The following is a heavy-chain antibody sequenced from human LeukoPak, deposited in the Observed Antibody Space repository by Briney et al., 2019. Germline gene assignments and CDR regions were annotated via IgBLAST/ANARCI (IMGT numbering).Heavy chain of an antibody. V-gene: IGHV3-30*02. CDR1: GFTFSSYE. D-gene: IGHD2-2*01. CDR3: AKEGELPAAIRPYVFDI. CDR2: IRYDGSNK. Sequence: GGSLRLSCAASGFTFSSYEMNWVRQAPGKGLEWVAFIRYDGSNKYYVDSVKGRFTISRDNSKNTLYLQMNTLRAEDTAVYYCAKEGELPAAIRPYVFDIWGQGTMVTVSS. J-gene: IGHJ3*02.